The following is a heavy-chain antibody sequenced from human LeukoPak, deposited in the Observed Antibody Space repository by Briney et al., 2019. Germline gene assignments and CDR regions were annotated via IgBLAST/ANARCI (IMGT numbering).Heavy chain of an antibody. D-gene: IGHD2-21*01. Sequence: PSGTLSLTCAVSGGSISSGGYYWSWIRQPPGKGLEWIGYIYHSGSTYYNPSLKSRVTISVDRSKNQFSLKLSSVTAADTAVYYCARVVGQAVDYWGQGTLVTVSS. J-gene: IGHJ4*02. V-gene: IGHV4-30-2*01. CDR3: ARVVGQAVDY. CDR2: IYHSGST. CDR1: GGSISSGGYY.